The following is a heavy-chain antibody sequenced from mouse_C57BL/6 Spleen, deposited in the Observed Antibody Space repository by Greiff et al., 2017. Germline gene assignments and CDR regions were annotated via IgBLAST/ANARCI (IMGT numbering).Heavy chain of an antibody. CDR2: IYPRSGNT. CDR3: ARSHYYGSSYLYYFDY. CDR1: GYTFTSYG. V-gene: IGHV1-81*01. J-gene: IGHJ2*01. Sequence: VQLVESGAELARPGASVKLSCKASGYTFTSYGISWVKQRTGQGLEWIGEIYPRSGNTYYNEKFKGKATLTADKSSSTAYMELRSLTSEDSAVYFCARSHYYGSSYLYYFDYWGQGTTLTVSS. D-gene: IGHD1-1*01.